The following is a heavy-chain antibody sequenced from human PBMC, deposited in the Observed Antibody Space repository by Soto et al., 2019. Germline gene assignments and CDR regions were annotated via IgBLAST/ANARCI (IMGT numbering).Heavy chain of an antibody. J-gene: IGHJ4*02. D-gene: IGHD3-9*01. CDR2: INHSGST. CDR1: GGSFSGYY. V-gene: IGHV4-34*01. CDR3: ARWYYDILTGYSAVFDY. Sequence: PSETLSLTCAVYGGSFSGYYWSWIRKPPGKGLEWIGEINHSGSTNYNPSLKSRVTISVDTSKNQFPLKLSSVTAADTAVYYCARWYYDILTGYSAVFDYWGQGTLVTVSS.